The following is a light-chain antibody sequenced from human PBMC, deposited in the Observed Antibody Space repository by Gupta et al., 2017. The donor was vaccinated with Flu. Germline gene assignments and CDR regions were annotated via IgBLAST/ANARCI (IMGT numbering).Light chain of an antibody. CDR3: SSDAGSNNWV. CDR2: EVS. CDR1: SSDVGGSKY. J-gene: IGLJ3*02. Sequence: SVTISCTGTSSDVGGSKYVSWYQQHPGEAPKLMIYEVSKRPAGVPGRFSGSKAGNTASLTVSGLQEEDEADYYCSSDAGSNNWVFGGGTKVTVL. V-gene: IGLV2-8*01.